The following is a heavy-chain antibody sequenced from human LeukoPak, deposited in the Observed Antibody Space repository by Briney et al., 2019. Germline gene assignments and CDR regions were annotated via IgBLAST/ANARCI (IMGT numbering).Heavy chain of an antibody. J-gene: IGHJ5*02. Sequence: GGSLRLSCAASGFTFSSYSMNWVRQAPGKGLEWVSSISSSSSYIYYADSVKGRFTISRDNAKNSLYLQMNSLRAEDTAVHYCARAEGFNWFDPWGQGTLVTVSS. CDR2: ISSSSSYI. CDR1: GFTFSSYS. V-gene: IGHV3-21*01. CDR3: ARAEGFNWFDP.